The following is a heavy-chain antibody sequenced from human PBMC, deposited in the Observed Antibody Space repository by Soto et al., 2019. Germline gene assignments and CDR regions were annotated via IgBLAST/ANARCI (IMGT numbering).Heavy chain of an antibody. Sequence: AWGSLRLSCAASVFTFSSYAMSWVRHSPGKGLEWVSAISGSGGSAYYADSVKGRFTISRDNSKNTLYLQMNSLGAEDTAVYYCAKGPEDYGDYNDAFDIWGQGTMVTVSS. V-gene: IGHV3-23*01. CDR2: ISGSGGSA. D-gene: IGHD4-17*01. CDR1: VFTFSSYA. J-gene: IGHJ3*02. CDR3: AKGPEDYGDYNDAFDI.